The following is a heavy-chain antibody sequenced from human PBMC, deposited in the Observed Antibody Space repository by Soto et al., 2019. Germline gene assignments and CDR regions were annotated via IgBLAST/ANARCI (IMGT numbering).Heavy chain of an antibody. CDR1: GYTFTSYD. CDR3: ARGRRRIAAAGTNYYYYMDV. D-gene: IGHD6-13*01. V-gene: IGHV1-8*01. Sequence: GASVKVSCKASGYTFTSYDINWVRQATGQGLEWMGWMNPNSGNTRYARKFQGRVTMTRNTSISTAYMELSSLRSEDTAVYYCARGRRRIAAAGTNYYYYMDVWGKGTTVTVSS. CDR2: MNPNSGNT. J-gene: IGHJ6*03.